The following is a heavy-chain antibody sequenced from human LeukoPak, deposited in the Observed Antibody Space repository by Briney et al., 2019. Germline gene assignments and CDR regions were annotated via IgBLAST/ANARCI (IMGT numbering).Heavy chain of an antibody. D-gene: IGHD7-27*01. J-gene: IGHJ4*02. Sequence: GGSLRPSCAASGFTFSTYWMSWVRQPPGKGLQWVANIKQDGSEKYYVDSVKGRFTISRDNAKNSLYLQMNSLRAEDTAVYYCARGTNWAFDSWGQGTLVTVSS. CDR3: ARGTNWAFDS. CDR2: IKQDGSEK. V-gene: IGHV3-7*05. CDR1: GFTFSTYW.